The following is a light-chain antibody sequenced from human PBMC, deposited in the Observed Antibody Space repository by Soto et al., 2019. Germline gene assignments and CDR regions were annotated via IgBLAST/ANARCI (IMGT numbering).Light chain of an antibody. CDR2: DTS. Sequence: EIVLTQSPATLSLSPGERATLSCRASQSVSSYLAWYQQKPGQAPRLLIYDTSNRATGVPARFSGSGSGTDFTLTISSLEPEDCAIYYCQQSQYWPPITFGQGTRLEI. CDR3: QQSQYWPPIT. V-gene: IGKV3-11*01. CDR1: QSVSSY. J-gene: IGKJ5*01.